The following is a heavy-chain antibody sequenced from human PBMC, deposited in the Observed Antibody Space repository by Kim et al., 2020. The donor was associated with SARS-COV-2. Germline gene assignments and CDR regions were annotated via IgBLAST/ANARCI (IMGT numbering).Heavy chain of an antibody. CDR3: SRGYSSGWGPCDY. V-gene: IGHV3-21*01. D-gene: IGHD6-19*01. Sequence: GGSLRLSCAASGFTFSSYSMNWVRQAPGKGLEWVSSISSSSSYIYYADSVKGRFTISRDNAKNSLYLQMNSLRAEDTAVYYCSRGYSSGWGPCDYWGQGTLVTVSS. CDR2: ISSSSSYI. J-gene: IGHJ4*02. CDR1: GFTFSSYS.